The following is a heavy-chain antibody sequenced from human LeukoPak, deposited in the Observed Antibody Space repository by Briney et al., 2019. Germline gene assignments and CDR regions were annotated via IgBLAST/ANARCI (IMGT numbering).Heavy chain of an antibody. CDR2: INHSGST. CDR1: GGSFSGYY. V-gene: IGHV4-34*01. D-gene: IGHD2-2*01. CDR3: ARAGGYQLPHNWFDP. Sequence: ASETLSLTCAVYGGSFSGYYWRWIRQPPGEGREWLGEINHSGSTNYNPSLKSRVTISVDTSKNQFSPKLSSVTAADTAVYYCARAGGYQLPHNWFDPWGQGTLVTVSS. J-gene: IGHJ5*02.